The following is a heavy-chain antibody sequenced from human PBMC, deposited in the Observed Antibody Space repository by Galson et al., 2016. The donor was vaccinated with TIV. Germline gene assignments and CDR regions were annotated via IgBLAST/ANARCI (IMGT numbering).Heavy chain of an antibody. V-gene: IGHV4-39*07. CDR3: AWSGWEPSYFQH. CDR1: GFSLRTSGVG. D-gene: IGHD1-26*01. J-gene: IGHJ1*01. CDR2: IYFTGTT. Sequence: LVKPTQTLTLTCSFSGFSLRTSGVGVAWIRQPPGKGLEWIGSIYFTGTTFYNPSLKSRVSISVDTSKTQFSRNLTSVTAADTAIYYCAWSGWEPSYFQHWGQGTLGIVSS.